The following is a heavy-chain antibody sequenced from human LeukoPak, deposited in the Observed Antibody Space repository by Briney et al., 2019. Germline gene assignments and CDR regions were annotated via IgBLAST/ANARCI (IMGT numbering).Heavy chain of an antibody. CDR3: AKGGFGVLYDYYMDV. CDR2: IWYDGSNK. D-gene: IGHD3-10*01. V-gene: IGHV3-33*03. Sequence: GGSLRLSCAASGFTFSSYGMHWVRRAPGKGLEWVAVIWYDGSNKYYADSVKGRFTISRDNAKNSLYLQMNSLRAEDTALYYCAKGGFGVLYDYYMDVWGKGTTVTVSS. CDR1: GFTFSSYG. J-gene: IGHJ6*03.